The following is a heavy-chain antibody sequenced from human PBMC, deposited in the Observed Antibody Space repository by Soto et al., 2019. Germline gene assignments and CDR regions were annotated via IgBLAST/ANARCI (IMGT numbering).Heavy chain of an antibody. J-gene: IGHJ4*02. CDR1: GGSISSGDYY. CDR3: ARGRTLPAPVAS. Sequence: QVQLQESGPGLVKPSQTLSLTCTVSGGSISSGDYYWSWIRQPPGKGLEWIGYIYYSGSTYYNPSLKGRVTISVDPSKNQFSLSLGPVTAAATAWYYLARGRTLPAPVASWGRETLVTVSP. CDR2: IYYSGST. D-gene: IGHD2-2*01. V-gene: IGHV4-30-4*01.